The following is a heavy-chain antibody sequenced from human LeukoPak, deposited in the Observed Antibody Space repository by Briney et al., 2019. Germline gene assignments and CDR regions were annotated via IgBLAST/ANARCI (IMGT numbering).Heavy chain of an antibody. V-gene: IGHV3-30*04. D-gene: IGHD6-6*01. CDR1: GFTFSSYA. Sequence: GGSLRLSCAASGFTFSSYAMHWVRQAPGKGLESVAGISYDGNDKYYADSVKGRFTISRDNSKNSLYLQMNSLRTEDTALYYCAKDQAARPYYYYMDVWGKGTTVTVSS. CDR3: AKDQAARPYYYYMDV. J-gene: IGHJ6*03. CDR2: ISYDGNDK.